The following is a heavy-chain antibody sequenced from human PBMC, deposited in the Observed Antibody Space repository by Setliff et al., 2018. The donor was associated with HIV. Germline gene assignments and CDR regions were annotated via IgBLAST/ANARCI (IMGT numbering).Heavy chain of an antibody. CDR1: GGSFSGYY. V-gene: IGHV4-34*01. Sequence: SETLSLTCAVYGGSFSGYYWSWIRQPPGKGLEWIGEINHSGSTNYNPSLKSRVTISVDTSKNQISLKLTSVTAADTAVYYCATGAKNDFWDDPVPNPFDFWGQGTMVTVS. J-gene: IGHJ3*01. CDR2: INHSGST. D-gene: IGHD3-3*01. CDR3: ATGAKNDFWDDPVPNPFDF.